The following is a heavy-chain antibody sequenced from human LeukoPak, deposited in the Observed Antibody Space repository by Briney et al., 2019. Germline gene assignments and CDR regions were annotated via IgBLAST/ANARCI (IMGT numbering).Heavy chain of an antibody. V-gene: IGHV3-30-3*01. Sequence: PGGSLRLSCAASGFTFSSYWMHWVRQAPGKGLEWVAVISYDGSNKYYADSVKGRFTISRDNSKNTLYLQMNSLRAEDTAVYYCARDLGYWGQGTLVTVSS. CDR1: GFTFSSYW. CDR2: ISYDGSNK. J-gene: IGHJ4*02. CDR3: ARDLGY.